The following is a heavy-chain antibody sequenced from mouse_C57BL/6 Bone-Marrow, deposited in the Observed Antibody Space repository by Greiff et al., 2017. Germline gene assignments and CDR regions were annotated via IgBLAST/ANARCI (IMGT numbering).Heavy chain of an antibody. Sequence: EVQLQQSGAELVRPGASVKLSCTASGFNIKDDYMHWVKQRPEQGLEWIGWIDPENGDTEYASKVQGKATITADTSSNTAYLQLSSLTSEDTAVYYCTTRRWYFDVWGTGTTVTVSS. CDR3: TTRRWYFDV. CDR1: GFNIKDDY. J-gene: IGHJ1*03. CDR2: IDPENGDT. V-gene: IGHV14-4*01.